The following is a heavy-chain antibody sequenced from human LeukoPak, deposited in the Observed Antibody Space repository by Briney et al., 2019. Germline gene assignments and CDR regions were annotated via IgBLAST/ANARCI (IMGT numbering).Heavy chain of an antibody. CDR1: GDSVSRSDSY. CDR2: IYYSGRT. J-gene: IGHJ1*01. V-gene: IGHV4-39*01. D-gene: IGHD3-22*01. Sequence: PSETLSLTCSVSGDSVSRSDSYWDWIRQPPGKGLEWLGTIYYSGRTYYSPSLKSRVTMSVDPSNNQFSLNLRSVTAADTAVYYCAIRRHYDGSGYLGWGQGTLLSVSS. CDR3: AIRRHYDGSGYLG.